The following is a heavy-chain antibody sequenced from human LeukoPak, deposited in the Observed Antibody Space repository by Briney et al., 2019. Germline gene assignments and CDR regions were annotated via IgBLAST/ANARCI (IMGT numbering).Heavy chain of an antibody. CDR1: GFTFSTYA. Sequence: GGSLRLSCAASGFTFSTYAMNWVRQAPGKGLEWVSAITGSGGSAYYTDSVKGRFTISRDNSKNTLYLQMNSLRAEDTAVYYCANEIHPGSGWYHGMDVWGQGTTVIVSS. CDR3: ANEIHPGSGWYHGMDV. CDR2: ITGSGGSA. D-gene: IGHD6-19*01. V-gene: IGHV3-23*01. J-gene: IGHJ6*02.